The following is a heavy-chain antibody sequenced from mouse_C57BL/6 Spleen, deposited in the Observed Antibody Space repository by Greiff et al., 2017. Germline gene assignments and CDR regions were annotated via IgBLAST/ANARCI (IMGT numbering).Heavy chain of an antibody. CDR1: GFSLTSYG. V-gene: IGHV2-9*01. Sequence: VQLQESGPGLVAPSQSLSITCTVSGFSLTSYGVDWVRQPPGKGLEWLGVIWGGGSTNYNSALMSRLSISKDNSKSQVSLKMNSLQTDDTAMYYCAKRATGYYCGSSYEGVDYWGQGPSVTVAS. CDR2: IWGGGST. CDR3: AKRATGYYCGSSYEGVDY. D-gene: IGHD1-1*01. J-gene: IGHJ4*01.